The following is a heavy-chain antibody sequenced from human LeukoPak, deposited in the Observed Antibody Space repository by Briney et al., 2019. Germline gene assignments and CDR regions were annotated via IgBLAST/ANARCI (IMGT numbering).Heavy chain of an antibody. CDR3: VRHGDTDSCLAN. J-gene: IGHJ4*02. CDR1: GLTFNNFA. CDR2: ICSTSRCI. D-gene: IGHD2-2*01. V-gene: IGHV3-21*01. Sequence: GGSLRLSCAVSGLTFNNFAMNWVRQAPGKGLEWVSSICSTSRCIFYADSVKGRFTISRDNAKSSLYLQTNDLRAEDTAVYYCVRHGDTDSCLANWGQGTLVTVSS.